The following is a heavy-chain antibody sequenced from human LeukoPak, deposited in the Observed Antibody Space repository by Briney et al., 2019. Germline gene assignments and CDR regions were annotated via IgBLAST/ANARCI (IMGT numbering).Heavy chain of an antibody. Sequence: GGSLRLSCAASGFTFSTYEMNWVRQAPGKGLEWVSYISSSSSYTNYADSVKGRFTISRDNSKNTLYLQMNSLRAEDTAVYYCATDGHLWTGIFVYWGQGTLVTVSS. V-gene: IGHV3-21*05. CDR1: GFTFSTYE. D-gene: IGHD3-10*02. J-gene: IGHJ4*02. CDR2: ISSSSSYT. CDR3: ATDGHLWTGIFVY.